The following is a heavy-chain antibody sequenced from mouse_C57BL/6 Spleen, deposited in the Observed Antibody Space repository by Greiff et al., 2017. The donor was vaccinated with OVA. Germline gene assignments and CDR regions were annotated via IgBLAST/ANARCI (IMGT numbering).Heavy chain of an antibody. CDR3: ARWDGYDDEDYFDY. Sequence: VQLQQPGAELVMPGASVKLSCKASGYTFTSYWMHWVKQRPGQGLEWIGEIDPSDSYTNSNQKFTGKSTLTVDKSSSTAYMQLSSLTSEDSAVYYCARWDGYDDEDYFDYWGQGTTLTVSS. J-gene: IGHJ2*01. CDR2: IDPSDSYT. V-gene: IGHV1-69*01. CDR1: GYTFTSYW. D-gene: IGHD2-2*01.